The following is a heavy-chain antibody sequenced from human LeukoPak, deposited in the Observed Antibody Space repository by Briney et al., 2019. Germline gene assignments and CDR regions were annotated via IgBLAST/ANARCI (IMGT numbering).Heavy chain of an antibody. Sequence: ASVKVSCKASGYTFTSYYMHWVRQAPGQGLEWMGIINPSGGSTSCAQKFQGRVTMTRDTSTSTVYMGLSSLRSEDTAVYYCARDRDGYKPFDYWGQGTLVTVSS. J-gene: IGHJ4*02. V-gene: IGHV1-46*01. CDR3: ARDRDGYKPFDY. D-gene: IGHD5-24*01. CDR1: GYTFTSYY. CDR2: INPSGGST.